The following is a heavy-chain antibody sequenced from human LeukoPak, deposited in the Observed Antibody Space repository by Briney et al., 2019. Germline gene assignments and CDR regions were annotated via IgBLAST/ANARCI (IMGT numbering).Heavy chain of an antibody. CDR2: VHPNGGNT. CDR3: AGGPGNDP. Sequence: ASVKVSCKTSGYPFTTWEINWVRQAAGQGLEWMGWVHPNGGNTAYAQKFQGRVTMTRDTSISTAYMELSGLTSDDTAVYFRAGGPGNDPWGQGTLVSVSS. J-gene: IGHJ5*02. V-gene: IGHV1-8*01. D-gene: IGHD3-10*01. CDR1: GYPFTTWE.